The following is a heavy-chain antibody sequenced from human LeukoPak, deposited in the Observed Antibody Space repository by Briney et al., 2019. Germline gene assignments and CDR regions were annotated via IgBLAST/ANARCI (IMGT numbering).Heavy chain of an antibody. V-gene: IGHV3-23*01. CDR3: AKDTDIGRYCTNGVCSPFDY. CDR2: ISDSGGST. Sequence: PGGSLRLSCAASGFTFSSYAMSWVRQAPGKGLEWVSAISDSGGSTYDADSVKGRFTISRDNSKNTLYLQMNSLRAEDTAVYYCAKDTDIGRYCTNGVCSPFDYWGQGTLVTVSS. J-gene: IGHJ4*02. CDR1: GFTFSSYA. D-gene: IGHD2-8*01.